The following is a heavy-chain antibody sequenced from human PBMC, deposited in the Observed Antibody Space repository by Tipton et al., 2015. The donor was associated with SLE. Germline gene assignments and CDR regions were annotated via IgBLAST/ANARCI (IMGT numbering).Heavy chain of an antibody. CDR2: IYSSGSA. V-gene: IGHV4-61*02. Sequence: TLSLTCIVSGDSISSGSYYWSWIRQPAGKGLEWIGRIYSSGSANYNPSLRSRASISVDTSKNQFSLRLSSADTAVYYCARYGFPSNYFDYWGQGTLVTVSS. CDR1: GDSISSGSYY. D-gene: IGHD5-24*01. CDR3: ARYGFPSNYFDY. J-gene: IGHJ4*02.